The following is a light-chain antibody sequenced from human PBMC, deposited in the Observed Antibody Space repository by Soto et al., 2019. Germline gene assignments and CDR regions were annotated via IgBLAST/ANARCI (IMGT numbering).Light chain of an antibody. CDR1: QSISTN. CDR3: QQYNNWPT. J-gene: IGKJ1*01. Sequence: EVVMTQSPATPSVSPGNRVILSCWASQSISTNLDWYQQKPGQAPRLLIYDATTRATGIPARFNGSGSGTEFTLSISSLQSEDIAVYYCQQYNNWPTFGQGTKVDIK. CDR2: DAT. V-gene: IGKV3-15*01.